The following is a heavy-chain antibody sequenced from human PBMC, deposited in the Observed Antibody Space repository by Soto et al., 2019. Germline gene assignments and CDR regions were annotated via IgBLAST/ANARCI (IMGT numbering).Heavy chain of an antibody. CDR3: ARDPGARAFDI. V-gene: IGHV4-31*03. CDR1: GGSISSGGYY. CDR2: IHYSGST. D-gene: IGHD1-26*01. Sequence: SETLSLTCPVSGGSISSGGYYWSWIRQHPGKGLEWIGYIHYSGSTYYNPSLKSRVTISVDTSKNQFSLKLSSVTAADTAVYYCARDPGARAFDIWGQGTMVTVSS. J-gene: IGHJ3*02.